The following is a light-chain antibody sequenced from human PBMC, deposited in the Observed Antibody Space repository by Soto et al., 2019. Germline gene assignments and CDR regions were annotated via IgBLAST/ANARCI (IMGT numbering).Light chain of an antibody. V-gene: IGKV2-28*01. J-gene: IGKJ1*01. CDR1: QSLLHSNGYIY. Sequence: EIVMTQSPLSLPVTPGEPASISCRSSQSLLHSNGYIYLDWYLQKPGQSPQLLIYMGSNRASGVPDRFSGSGSGTDFTLKINRVEAEDVAVYYCQQYGTFGQGTKVDIK. CDR3: QQYGT. CDR2: MGS.